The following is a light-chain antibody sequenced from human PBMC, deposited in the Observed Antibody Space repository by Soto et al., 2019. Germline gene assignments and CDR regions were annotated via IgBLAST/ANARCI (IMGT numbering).Light chain of an antibody. CDR2: GAS. CDR1: QSVSSSY. CDR3: QQSYSTPPIT. Sequence: EIVIGMAPAALSVSPGERATRCGRASQSVSSSYLAWYQQKPGQAPRLIIYGASSRATGIPDRFSGSGSGTDFTPTMSNLPPEDFATYYCQQSYSTPPITCGQGTRVEIK. V-gene: IGKV3-20*01. J-gene: IGKJ5*01.